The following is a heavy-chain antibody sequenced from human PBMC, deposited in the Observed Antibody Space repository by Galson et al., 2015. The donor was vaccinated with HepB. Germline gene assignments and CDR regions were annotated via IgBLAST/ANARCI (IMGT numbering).Heavy chain of an antibody. CDR1: GFTFSSYW. CDR3: ARGSPDSGGYRNFFGY. J-gene: IGHJ4*02. Sequence: SLRLSCAASGFTFSSYWMGWVRQTPGKGLEWVANIQQDENEIHYLDSVRGRFIISRDNGKNSLFLQMNSLRVEDTAVYYCARGSPDSGGYRNFFGYWGQGTLVTVSS. CDR2: IQQDENEI. D-gene: IGHD3-22*01. V-gene: IGHV3-7*03.